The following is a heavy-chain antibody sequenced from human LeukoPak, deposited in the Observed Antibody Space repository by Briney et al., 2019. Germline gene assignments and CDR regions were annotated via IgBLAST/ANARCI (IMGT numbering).Heavy chain of an antibody. V-gene: IGHV4-4*07. CDR2: IYTSGST. D-gene: IGHD3-10*01. Sequence: SETLSLTCTVSGGSISSYYWSWIRQPAGKGLEWIGPIYTSGSTTYNPSLKSRVTMSVATSKNQFSLKLSSVTAADTAVYYCARDSGTTGEVKFDPWGQGTLVTVSS. CDR1: GGSISSYY. CDR3: ARDSGTTGEVKFDP. J-gene: IGHJ5*02.